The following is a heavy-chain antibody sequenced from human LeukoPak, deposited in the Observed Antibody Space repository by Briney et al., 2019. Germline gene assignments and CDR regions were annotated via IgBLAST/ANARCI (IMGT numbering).Heavy chain of an antibody. CDR2: ISWDGGST. J-gene: IGHJ6*02. CDR1: GFTFDDYT. D-gene: IGHD3-9*01. CDR3: ARGVLRYFALPYGLDV. Sequence: GGSLRLSCAASGFTFDDYTMHWVRQAPGKGLEWVSLISWDGGSTYYADSVKGRFTISRDNSKNSLYLQMNGLRTEDTALHYCARGVLRYFALPYGLDVWGQGTTVTVSS. V-gene: IGHV3-43*01.